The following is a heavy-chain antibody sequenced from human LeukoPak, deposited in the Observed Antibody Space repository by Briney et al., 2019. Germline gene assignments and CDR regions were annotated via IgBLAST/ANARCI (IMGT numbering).Heavy chain of an antibody. CDR1: GGTFSSYA. CDR2: IIPIFGTA. D-gene: IGHD2-15*01. V-gene: IGHV1-69*06. Sequence: SVNVSCTASGGTFSSYAISWVRQAPGQGLEWMGGIIPIFGTANYAQKFQGRVTITADKSTSTAYMELSSLRSEDTAVYYCARALYCSGGSCYRYDAFDIWGQGTMVTVSS. CDR3: ARALYCSGGSCYRYDAFDI. J-gene: IGHJ3*02.